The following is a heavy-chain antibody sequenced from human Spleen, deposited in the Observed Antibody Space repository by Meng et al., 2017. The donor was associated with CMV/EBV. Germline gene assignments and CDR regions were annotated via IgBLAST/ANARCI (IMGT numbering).Heavy chain of an antibody. Sequence: GESLKISCAASGFTFSSYAMSWVRQAPGKGLEWVSAISGSGGSTYYADSVKGRFTISRDNSKNTLYLQMNSLRAEDTAVYYCAKDWLITGAAGVFDYWGQGTLVTVSS. CDR2: ISGSGGST. V-gene: IGHV3-23*01. CDR1: GFTFSSYA. D-gene: IGHD1-26*01. CDR3: AKDWLITGAAGVFDY. J-gene: IGHJ4*02.